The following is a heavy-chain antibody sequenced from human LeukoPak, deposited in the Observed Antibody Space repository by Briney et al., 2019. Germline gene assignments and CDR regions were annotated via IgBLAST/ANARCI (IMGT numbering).Heavy chain of an antibody. J-gene: IGHJ4*02. CDR3: TTDGYSFDY. V-gene: IGHV3-20*04. CDR1: GFTFDDYG. D-gene: IGHD6-13*01. CDR2: INWNSGST. Sequence: GGSLRLSCAASGFTFDDYGMSWVRQAPGKGLEWVSGINWNSGSTGYADSVKGRFTISRDNAKNSLYLQMNSLKTEDTAVYYCTTDGYSFDYWGQGTLVTVSS.